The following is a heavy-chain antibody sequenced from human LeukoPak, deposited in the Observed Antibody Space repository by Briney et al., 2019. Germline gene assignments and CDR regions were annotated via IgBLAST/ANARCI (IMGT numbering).Heavy chain of an antibody. CDR3: AKARPPLRLGELSLDY. J-gene: IGHJ4*02. V-gene: IGHV3-21*01. CDR2: ISSSSSYI. D-gene: IGHD3-16*02. Sequence: PGGSLRLSCAASGFTFSSYSMNWVRQAPGKGLEWVSSISSSSSYIYYADSMKGRFTISRDNAKNSLYLQMNSLRAEDTAVYYCAKARPPLRLGELSLDYWGQGTLVTVSS. CDR1: GFTFSSYS.